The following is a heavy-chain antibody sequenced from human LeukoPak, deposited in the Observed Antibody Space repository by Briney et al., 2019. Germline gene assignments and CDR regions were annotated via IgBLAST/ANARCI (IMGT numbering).Heavy chain of an antibody. CDR1: GYTFTSYG. V-gene: IGHV1-18*01. CDR3: ARDGVVVAEDYYYYMDV. Sequence: ASVKVSCKASGYTFTSYGISWVRQAPGQGLEWMGWISAYNGNTNYAQKLQGRVTMTTDTSTSTAYVELRSLRSDGTAVYYCARDGVVVAEDYYYYMDVWGKGTTVTVSS. J-gene: IGHJ6*03. D-gene: IGHD2-15*01. CDR2: ISAYNGNT.